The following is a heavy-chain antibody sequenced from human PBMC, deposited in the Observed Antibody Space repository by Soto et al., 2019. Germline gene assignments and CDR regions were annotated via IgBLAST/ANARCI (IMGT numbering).Heavy chain of an antibody. CDR3: ARDRLAVTTDGRYASDI. V-gene: IGHV1-69*01. CDR2: IIPIFGTA. D-gene: IGHD4-17*01. J-gene: IGHJ3*02. Sequence: QVHLMQSGAEVKKPGSSVKVSCKASGGTFSSYAISWVLQAPGQGLEWMGGIIPIFGTANYAQKFQGRVTITADESTSTAYKELSSLRPEDTAVYYCARDRLAVTTDGRYASDIWGQGTMVTVSS. CDR1: GGTFSSYA.